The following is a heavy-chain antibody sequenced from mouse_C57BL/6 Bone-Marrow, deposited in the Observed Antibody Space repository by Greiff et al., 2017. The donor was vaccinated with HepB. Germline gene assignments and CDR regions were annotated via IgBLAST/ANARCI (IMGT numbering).Heavy chain of an antibody. CDR2: IWGVGST. CDR1: GFSLTSYG. D-gene: IGHD1-1*01. V-gene: IGHV2-6*01. CDR3: ASLNYYGSSSWFAY. J-gene: IGHJ3*01. Sequence: QVQLKQSGPGLVAPSQSLSITCTVSGFSLTSYGVDWVRQSPGKGLEWLGVIWGVGSTNYNSALKYRLSISKDNSKSQVFLKMNSLQTDDTAMYYCASLNYYGSSSWFAYWGQGTLVTVSA.